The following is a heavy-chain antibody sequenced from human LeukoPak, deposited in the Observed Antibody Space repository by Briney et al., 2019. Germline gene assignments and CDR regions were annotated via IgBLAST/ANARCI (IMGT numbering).Heavy chain of an antibody. J-gene: IGHJ3*02. CDR2: IYYSGST. CDR3: AREGIAAVGDAFEI. D-gene: IGHD6-13*01. Sequence: SQTLSLTCTVSGGSISSGGYYWSWIRQPPGKGLEWIGYIYYSGSTNYNPSLKSRVTISVDTSKNQFSLKLSSVTAADTAVYYCAREGIAAVGDAFEIWGQGTMVTVSS. CDR1: GGSISSGGYY. V-gene: IGHV4-61*08.